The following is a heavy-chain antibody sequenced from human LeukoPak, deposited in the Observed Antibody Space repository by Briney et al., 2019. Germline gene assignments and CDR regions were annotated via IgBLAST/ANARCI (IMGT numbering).Heavy chain of an antibody. CDR2: IYYSGTT. CDR1: GGSIGSYY. D-gene: IGHD4-17*01. CDR3: AREDPQTTVPEGLDV. J-gene: IGHJ6*02. V-gene: IGHV4-59*01. Sequence: SEALSLTCAVSGGSIGSYYWSWLRQPPGRGLEWIGYIYYSGTTNYNPSLKSRVTISVDTSKNQFSLKLTSVTAADTTIYYCAREDPQTTVPEGLDVWGQGTTVTVSS.